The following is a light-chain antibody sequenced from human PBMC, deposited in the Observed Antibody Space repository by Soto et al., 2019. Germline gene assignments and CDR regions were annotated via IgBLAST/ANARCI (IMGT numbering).Light chain of an antibody. J-gene: IGLJ1*01. CDR3: SSYTSSRAYV. CDR2: DVS. V-gene: IGLV2-14*01. CDR1: SSDVGGYNY. Sequence: QSVXTEPASVSGSPGQSITISCTGTSSDVGGYNYVSWYQQHPGKAPKLMIYDVSNRPSGVSNRFSGSKSGNTASLTISGLQAGDEADYYCSSYTSSRAYVFGTGTKVTVL.